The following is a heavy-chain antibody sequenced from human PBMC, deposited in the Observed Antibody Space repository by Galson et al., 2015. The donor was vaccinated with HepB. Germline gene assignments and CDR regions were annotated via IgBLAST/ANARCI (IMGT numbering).Heavy chain of an antibody. Sequence: SEPLSLTCTVSGGSISSSSYYWGWIRQPPGKGLEWIGSIYYSGSTYYNPSLKSRVTISVDTSKNQFSLKLSSVTAADTAVYYCARVKERLWFGEWNYYYYGMDVWGQGTTVTVSS. CDR2: IYYSGST. CDR3: ARVKERLWFGEWNYYYYGMDV. J-gene: IGHJ6*02. V-gene: IGHV4-39*07. D-gene: IGHD3-10*01. CDR1: GGSISSSSYY.